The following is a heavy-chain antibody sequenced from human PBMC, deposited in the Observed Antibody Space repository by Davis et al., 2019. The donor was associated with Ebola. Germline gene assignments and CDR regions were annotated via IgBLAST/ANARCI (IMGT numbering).Heavy chain of an antibody. V-gene: IGHV3-33*01. CDR1: GFSFSNYG. CDR2: IWYDGSYK. D-gene: IGHD6-19*01. Sequence: GESLKISCAASGFSFSNYGMHWVRQAPGKGLEWVAIIWYDGSYKYYADAVKGRFTISRENSKNTMYLQMNSLRVEDTGFYYCAREKDGSGWGRFDHWGQGTLVTVSS. J-gene: IGHJ4*02. CDR3: AREKDGSGWGRFDH.